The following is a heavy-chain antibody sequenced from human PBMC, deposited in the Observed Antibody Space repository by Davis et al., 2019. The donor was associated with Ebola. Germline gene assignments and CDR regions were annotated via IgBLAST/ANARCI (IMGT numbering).Heavy chain of an antibody. CDR3: PIVVSEGAFDI. J-gene: IGHJ3*02. CDR2: TFFSGST. Sequence: SETLSLTCTVSGGSIDSGGYYWSWIRQPPGKGLEWIGRTFFSGSTYYNPSLKSRVTISVDTSKNQFSLKLSSVTAADTAVYYCPIVVSEGAFDIWGQGTMVTVSS. V-gene: IGHV4-39*01. D-gene: IGHD3-22*01. CDR1: GGSIDSGGYY.